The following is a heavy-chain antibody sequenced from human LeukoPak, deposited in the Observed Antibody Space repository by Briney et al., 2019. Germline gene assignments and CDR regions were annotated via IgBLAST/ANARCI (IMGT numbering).Heavy chain of an antibody. CDR3: VRDWFGET. CDR1: GFTFSSYW. J-gene: IGHJ5*02. D-gene: IGHD3-10*01. Sequence: GGSLRLSCAASGFTFSSYWMSWVRQAPGKGLEWVADIKKDGSDKNYVDSVKGRFTISRDNAKNSLYLQMNSLRAEDTAMYYCVRDWFGETWGQGTLVTVSS. CDR2: IKKDGSDK. V-gene: IGHV3-7*01.